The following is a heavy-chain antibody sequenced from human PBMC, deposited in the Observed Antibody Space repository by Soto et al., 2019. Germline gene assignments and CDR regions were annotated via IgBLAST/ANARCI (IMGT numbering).Heavy chain of an antibody. J-gene: IGHJ4*02. CDR2: ISGSGGWT. V-gene: IGHV3-23*01. CDR1: GLTFGNSA. CDR3: AKLTAA. D-gene: IGHD6-13*01. Sequence: LRPSSAAAGLTFGNSAMSWVRQAPGKGLEGVSAISGSGGWTYYADSVKGRFTIPRDNSKNTVYLQMNSLRDEDTAVYYCAKLTAAWGQGTLVTFSS.